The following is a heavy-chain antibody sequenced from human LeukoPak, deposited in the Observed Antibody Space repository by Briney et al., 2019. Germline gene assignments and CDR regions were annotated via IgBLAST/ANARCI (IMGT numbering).Heavy chain of an antibody. CDR2: ITSRDGTT. D-gene: IGHD3-22*01. CDR3: VRDRPNYYDSSGHYYRRNGDH. V-gene: IGHV3-23*01. CDR1: GFTFSIYA. J-gene: IGHJ5*02. Sequence: AGGSLRLSCAASGFTFSIYAMSWVRQTPGKGLEWVSSITSRDGTTYYTDSVKGRFTISRDNSENTLYQQMNSLRAEDTAIYYCVRDRPNYYDSSGHYYRRNGDHWGQGTLVTVSS.